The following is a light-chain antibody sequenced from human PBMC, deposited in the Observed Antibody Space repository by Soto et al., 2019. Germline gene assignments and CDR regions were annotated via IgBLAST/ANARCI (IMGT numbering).Light chain of an antibody. J-gene: IGKJ1*01. Sequence: IQMTQSPSSLSASVGHRVTITCRASQSISSYLNWYQQKPGKAPKLLIYAASSLQSGVPSRFSGSGFGTEFSLTISSLQPDDFGSYYCQHMRTFGQGTKVDIK. CDR1: QSISSY. CDR2: AAS. V-gene: IGKV1-39*01. CDR3: QHMRT.